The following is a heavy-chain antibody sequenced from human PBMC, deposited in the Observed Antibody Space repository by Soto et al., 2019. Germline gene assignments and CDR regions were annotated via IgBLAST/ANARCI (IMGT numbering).Heavy chain of an antibody. V-gene: IGHV1-18*01. Sequence: ASVKVSCKASGYTFTSYGISWVRQAPGQGLEWMGWISAYNGNTNYAQKLQGRVTMTTDTSTSTAYMELRSLRSDDTAVYYCAREPYYYYIWGSYRSSLEFDYWGQGTLVTVSS. J-gene: IGHJ4*02. D-gene: IGHD3-16*02. CDR1: GYTFTSYG. CDR2: ISAYNGNT. CDR3: AREPYYYYIWGSYRSSLEFDY.